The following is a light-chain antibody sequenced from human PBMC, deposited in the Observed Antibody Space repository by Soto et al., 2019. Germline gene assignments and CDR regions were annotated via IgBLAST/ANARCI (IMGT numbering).Light chain of an antibody. J-gene: IGKJ1*01. CDR2: AAS. V-gene: IGKV1-39*01. CDR1: QIISTY. CDR3: QQSYSAPPT. Sequence: DIQMTQSPSSLSASVGDRVTITCRASQIISTYLNWYQQRAGLAPRLLIYAASSLQSGVPPRFSGSGSGTDFTLPISSLQPEDFATYFCQQSYSAPPTFGQGTKVDIK.